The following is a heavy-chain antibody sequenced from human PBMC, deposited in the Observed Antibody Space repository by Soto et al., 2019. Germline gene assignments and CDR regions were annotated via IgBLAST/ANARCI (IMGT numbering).Heavy chain of an antibody. Sequence: SETLSLTCTVSGGSISSSSYYWGWIRQPPGKGLEWIGSIYYSGGTYYNTSLKSRVTISVDTSRNQFSLIVNSVTAADTAVYYCAREGAAPYYYYGMDVWGQGTTVTVSS. J-gene: IGHJ6*02. CDR3: AREGAAPYYYYGMDV. CDR1: GGSISSSSYY. V-gene: IGHV4-39*07. D-gene: IGHD6-6*01. CDR2: IYYSGGT.